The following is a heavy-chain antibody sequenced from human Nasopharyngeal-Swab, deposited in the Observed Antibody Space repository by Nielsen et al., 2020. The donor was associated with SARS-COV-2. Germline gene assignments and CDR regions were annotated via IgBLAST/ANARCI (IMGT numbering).Heavy chain of an antibody. CDR1: GFTFSSYS. Sequence: GGSLRLSCAASGFTFSSYSMNWVRQAPGKGLEWVSSISSSSYIYYADSVKGRFTISRDNAKNSLYLQMNSLRAEDTAVYYCARDREVSITIFGVVNDPYYYYGMDVWGQGTTVTVSS. J-gene: IGHJ6*02. V-gene: IGHV3-21*01. D-gene: IGHD3-3*01. CDR2: ISSSSYI. CDR3: ARDREVSITIFGVVNDPYYYYGMDV.